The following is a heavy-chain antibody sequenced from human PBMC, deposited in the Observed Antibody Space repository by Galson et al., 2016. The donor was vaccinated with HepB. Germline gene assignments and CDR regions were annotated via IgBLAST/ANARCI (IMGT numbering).Heavy chain of an antibody. CDR1: GFSLGNFA. CDR2: IYSGGST. Sequence: SLRLSCAASGFSLGNFAMCWLRQAPGKGLEWVSLIYSGGSTLYADSVKGRFTISRDSSKNTVYLQMNNLRAEDTAVYYCGRDVGPWGQGTLVTVSS. D-gene: IGHD1-26*01. V-gene: IGHV3-53*01. J-gene: IGHJ5*02. CDR3: GRDVGP.